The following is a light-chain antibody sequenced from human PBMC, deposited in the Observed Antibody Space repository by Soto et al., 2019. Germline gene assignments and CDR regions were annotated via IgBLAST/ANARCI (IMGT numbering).Light chain of an antibody. CDR2: DAS. J-gene: IGKJ1*01. Sequence: IVFTQAPATLSLSPGETSTLSFRASQSVSSYLAWYQQKPGRAPRLLIYDASNRATGIPARFSGSGSGTDFTLTISSLEPEDSAVYYCQQRYNSWTFGQGTKVDIK. CDR3: QQRYNSWT. V-gene: IGKV3-11*01. CDR1: QSVSSY.